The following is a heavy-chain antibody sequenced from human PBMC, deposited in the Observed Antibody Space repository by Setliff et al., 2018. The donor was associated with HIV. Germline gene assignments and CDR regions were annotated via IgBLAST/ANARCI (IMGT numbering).Heavy chain of an antibody. J-gene: IGHJ5*02. Sequence: SETLSLTCTVSGGSISSYCWNWIRQPPGKGLEWMGYIFASGSSLYNPSLQSRVSISIDTSKNQFSLKLSSVTAAATAVYYCARRIDNSGSLPAKNWFDTWGQGRLVTVSS. CDR3: ARRIDNSGSLPAKNWFDT. V-gene: IGHV4-4*09. CDR2: IFASGSS. CDR1: GGSISSYC. D-gene: IGHD3-10*01.